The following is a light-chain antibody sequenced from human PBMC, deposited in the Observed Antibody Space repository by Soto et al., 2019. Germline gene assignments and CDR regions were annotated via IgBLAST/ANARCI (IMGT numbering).Light chain of an antibody. CDR2: LGS. J-gene: IGKJ5*01. CDR1: QSLLHSNGYNY. V-gene: IGKV2-28*01. CDR3: MQSLQTFIT. Sequence: DIVMTQSPLSLPVTPGEPASISCRSSQSLLHSNGYNYLDWYVQKPGQSPQLLIYLGSNRASGVPDRLSGSGSRTDFTLKISRVEDEDVGVYYCMQSLQTFITLGQGTRLEIK.